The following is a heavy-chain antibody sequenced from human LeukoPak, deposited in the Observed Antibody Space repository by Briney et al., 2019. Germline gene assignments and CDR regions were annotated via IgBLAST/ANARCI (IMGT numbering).Heavy chain of an antibody. CDR3: ARDNDVVVTAHGGDYYYYMDV. Sequence: GGSLRLSCAASGFTFSSYWMSWVRQAPGKGLEWVANIKQDGSGKYYVDSVKGRFTISRDNAKNSLYLQMNSLRAEDTAVYYCARDNDVVVTAHGGDYYYYMDVWGKGTTVTISS. CDR1: GFTFSSYW. CDR2: IKQDGSGK. J-gene: IGHJ6*03. D-gene: IGHD2-21*02. V-gene: IGHV3-7*01.